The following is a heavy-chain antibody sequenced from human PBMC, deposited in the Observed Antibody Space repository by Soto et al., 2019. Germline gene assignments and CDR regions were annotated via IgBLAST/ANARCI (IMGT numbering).Heavy chain of an antibody. J-gene: IGHJ5*02. V-gene: IGHV3-33*01. D-gene: IGHD6-13*01. CDR1: GFTFSSYG. CDR2: IWYDGSNK. CDR3: ARDREVAAAEINNWFDP. Sequence: QVQLVESGGGVVQPGRSLRLSCAASGFTFSSYGMHWVRQAPGKGLEWVAVIWYDGSNKYYADSVKGRFTISRDNSKNXQYLQMNSLRAEDTAVYYCARDREVAAAEINNWFDPWGQGTLVTVSS.